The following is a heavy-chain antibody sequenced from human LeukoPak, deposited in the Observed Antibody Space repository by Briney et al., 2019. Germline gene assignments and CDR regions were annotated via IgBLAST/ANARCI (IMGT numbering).Heavy chain of an antibody. D-gene: IGHD3-10*01. CDR1: GGSLSGYS. J-gene: IGHJ4*02. V-gene: IGHV4-34*01. CDR2: INHSGST. Sequence: SETLSLTCAVYGGSLSGYSWSWIRQPPGKGLEWIGEINHSGSTNYNPSLKSRVTISVDTSKNQFSLKLRSMTAADTAVYYCARGMVRGVITPGYWGQGTLVTVSS. CDR3: ARGMVRGVITPGY.